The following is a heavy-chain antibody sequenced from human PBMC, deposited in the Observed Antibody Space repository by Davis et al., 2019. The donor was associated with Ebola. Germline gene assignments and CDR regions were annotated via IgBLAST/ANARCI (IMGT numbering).Heavy chain of an antibody. CDR1: GYSFTSYW. CDR2: IYPGDSDT. Sequence: PGGSLRLSCKGSGYSFTSYWIGWVRQMPGKGLEWMGIIYPGDSDTRYSPSFQGQVTISADKSISTAYLQWSSLKASDTAMYYCARRNIVVVPAAIVSYGTALFDAFDIWGQGTMVTVSS. D-gene: IGHD2-2*02. J-gene: IGHJ3*02. V-gene: IGHV5-51*01. CDR3: ARRNIVVVPAAIVSYGTALFDAFDI.